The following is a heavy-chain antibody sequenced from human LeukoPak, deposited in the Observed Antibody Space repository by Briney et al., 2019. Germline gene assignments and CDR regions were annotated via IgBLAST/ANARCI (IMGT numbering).Heavy chain of an antibody. J-gene: IGHJ4*02. V-gene: IGHV4-39*07. CDR1: GGSISSYY. CDR2: IYYSGST. CDR3: ARNPGLYSSSRLDY. D-gene: IGHD6-13*01. Sequence: PLEILSLTCTVSGGSISSYYWGWIRQPPGRGLEWIGSIYYSGSTYYNPSLKSRVTISVDTSKNQFSLKLSSVTAADTAVYYCARNPGLYSSSRLDYWGQGTLVTVSS.